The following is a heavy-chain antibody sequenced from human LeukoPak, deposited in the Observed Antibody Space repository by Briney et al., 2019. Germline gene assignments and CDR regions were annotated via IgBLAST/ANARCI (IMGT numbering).Heavy chain of an antibody. J-gene: IGHJ4*02. V-gene: IGHV3-23*01. D-gene: IGHD3-10*01. CDR3: VKDWADYYGSGSYDHLDY. CDR2: ISGGNGRT. Sequence: PGGSLRLSCAASGFTFDDYAMHWVRQAPGKGLEWVSCISGGNGRTYYADSVKGRFTISRDNGKNTLYLQMNSLRAEDTAVYYCVKDWADYYGSGSYDHLDYWGQGTLVTVSS. CDR1: GFTFDDYA.